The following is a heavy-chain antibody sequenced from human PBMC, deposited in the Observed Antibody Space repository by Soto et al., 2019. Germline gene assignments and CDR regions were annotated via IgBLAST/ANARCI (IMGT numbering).Heavy chain of an antibody. J-gene: IGHJ4*02. CDR3: ARAPVLLWFGELSGHFDY. Sequence: SVKVSCKASGGTFSSYAIIWVRQAPGQGLEWMGGIIPIFGTANYAQKFQGRVTITADESTSTAYMELSSLRSEDTAVYYCARAPVLLWFGELSGHFDYWGQGTLVTVSS. V-gene: IGHV1-69*13. D-gene: IGHD3-10*01. CDR1: GGTFSSYA. CDR2: IIPIFGTA.